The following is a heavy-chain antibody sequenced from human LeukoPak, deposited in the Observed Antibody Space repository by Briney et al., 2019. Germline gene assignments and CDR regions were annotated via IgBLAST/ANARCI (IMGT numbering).Heavy chain of an antibody. CDR2: INPNSGGT. J-gene: IGHJ4*02. D-gene: IGHD3-22*01. V-gene: IGHV1-2*02. CDR3: ARSSGYSPQDFDY. CDR1: GYTFTGYY. Sequence: GASVKVSCKTSGYTFTGYYVHWVRQAPGQGLEWMGWINPNSGGTNYAQRFQGRVTMTRDTSISTAYMELSRLKSDDTAVCYCARSSGYSPQDFDYWGQGALVTVSS.